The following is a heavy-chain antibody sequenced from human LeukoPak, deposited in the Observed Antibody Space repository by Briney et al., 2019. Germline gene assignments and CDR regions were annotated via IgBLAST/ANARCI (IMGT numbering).Heavy chain of an antibody. CDR1: GGSISSSSYY. CDR3: ARDSLTLNCFDY. V-gene: IGHV4-39*07. CDR2: IYYSGST. Sequence: PSETLSLTCSVSGGSISSSSYYWAWIRQPPGKGLEWIGNIYYSGSTYYNPSLKSRVAISVDMSKNQFSLKLRSVTAADTAMYYCARDSLTLNCFDYWGQGTLVTVSS. J-gene: IGHJ4*02. D-gene: IGHD1-14*01.